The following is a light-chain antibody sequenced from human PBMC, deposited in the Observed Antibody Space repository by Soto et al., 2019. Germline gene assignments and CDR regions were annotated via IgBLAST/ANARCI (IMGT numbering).Light chain of an antibody. CDR1: SSNIGAGYD. J-gene: IGLJ1*01. Sequence: QSALTRPPSVSGAPGQRVTISCTGSSSNIGAGYDVHWYQQLPGTAPKLLIYRNTNRPSGVPDRFSGSKPGTSASLATTGLQAEDEADYYCQSCDSSLSGSGVFGTGTKVTVL. CDR3: QSCDSSLSGSGV. CDR2: RNT. V-gene: IGLV1-40*01.